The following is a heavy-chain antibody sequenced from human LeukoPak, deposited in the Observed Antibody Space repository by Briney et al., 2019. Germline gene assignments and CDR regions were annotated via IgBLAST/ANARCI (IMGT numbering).Heavy chain of an antibody. CDR1: GFTFSSYW. D-gene: IGHD6-13*01. V-gene: IGHV3-74*01. CDR2: INSDGSST. CDR3: ARGVSSWYFDY. J-gene: IGHJ4*02. Sequence: GGSLRLSCAASGFTFSSYWMHWVRQAPGKGLVWVSRINSDGSSTSYADSVKGRFTISRDNAKNTLYLEMNSLRAEDTAVYYCARGVSSWYFDYWGQGTLLTVSS.